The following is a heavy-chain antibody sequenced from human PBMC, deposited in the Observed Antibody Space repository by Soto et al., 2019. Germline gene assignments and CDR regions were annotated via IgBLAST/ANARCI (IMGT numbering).Heavy chain of an antibody. Sequence: QVQLVQSGAEVKKPGASVKVSCKASGYTFTSYGISWVRQAPGQGLEWMGWISAYNGNTNYAQKLQGRVTMTTDTSTSTAYMEVRSLRSAGTAVYYCARVGNIVVVPALYYYYYMDVWGKGTTVTVSS. CDR3: ARVGNIVVVPALYYYYYMDV. CDR1: GYTFTSYG. V-gene: IGHV1-18*01. D-gene: IGHD2-2*01. J-gene: IGHJ6*03. CDR2: ISAYNGNT.